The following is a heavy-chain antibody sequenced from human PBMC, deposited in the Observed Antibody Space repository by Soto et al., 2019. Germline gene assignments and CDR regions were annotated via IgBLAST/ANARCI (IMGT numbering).Heavy chain of an antibody. V-gene: IGHV4-31*03. CDR3: ARELLRRQDGGSVDY. Sequence: QVQLQESGPGLVKPSRTLSLTCTVSGGSISSGGYYWSWIRQHPGKGLEWIGYIYYSGSTYYNPSLKSRVTISVDTSKNQFSLKLSSVTAADTAVYYCARELLRRQDGGSVDYWGQGTLVTVSS. J-gene: IGHJ4*02. CDR2: IYYSGST. D-gene: IGHD2-15*01. CDR1: GGSISSGGYY.